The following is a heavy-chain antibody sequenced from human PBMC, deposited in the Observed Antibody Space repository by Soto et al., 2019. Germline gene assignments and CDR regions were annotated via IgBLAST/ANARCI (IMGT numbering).Heavy chain of an antibody. CDR2: IYYSGST. CDR3: ARESPTYYYDSSGDFDI. V-gene: IGHV4-59*01. Sequence: PSETLSLTCTVYGGSISSYYWSWIRQPPGKGLEWIGYIYYSGSTNYNPSLKSRVTISVDTSKNQFSLKLSSVTAADTAVYYCARESPTYYYDSSGDFDIWGQGTMVTVSS. D-gene: IGHD3-22*01. CDR1: GGSISSYY. J-gene: IGHJ3*02.